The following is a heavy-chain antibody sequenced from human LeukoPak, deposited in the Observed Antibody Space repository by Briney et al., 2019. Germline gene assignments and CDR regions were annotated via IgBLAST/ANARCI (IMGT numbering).Heavy chain of an antibody. CDR2: IWYDGSNK. V-gene: IGHV3-33*06. CDR1: GFTFSSYG. CDR3: AKPDGSSGQGPFDY. J-gene: IGHJ4*02. Sequence: GGSLRLSCAASGFTFSSYGMHWVRQAPGKGLEWVAVIWYDGSNKYYADSVKGRFTISRDNSKNTLYLQMKSLRAEDTAVYYCAKPDGSSGQGPFDYWGQGTLVTVPS. D-gene: IGHD3-22*01.